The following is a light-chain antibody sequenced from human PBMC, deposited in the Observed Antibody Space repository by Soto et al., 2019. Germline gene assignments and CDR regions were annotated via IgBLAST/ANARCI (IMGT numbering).Light chain of an antibody. Sequence: DVQITQSPSTLSASVGDRVTITCRASQSINTWLAWYRQKPGKAPNLLIYKASSLESGVPSRFSGSGSGTEFTLTISILQPDDFATYYCQQYNTYPWTFGQGTKVEIK. CDR3: QQYNTYPWT. J-gene: IGKJ1*01. CDR1: QSINTW. CDR2: KAS. V-gene: IGKV1-5*03.